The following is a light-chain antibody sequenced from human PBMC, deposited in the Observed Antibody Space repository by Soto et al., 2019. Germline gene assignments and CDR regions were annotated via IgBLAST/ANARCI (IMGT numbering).Light chain of an antibody. CDR1: RSVSSSF. J-gene: IGKJ4*01. V-gene: IGKV3-20*01. Sequence: DIVLTQSPGTLSLSPGERATLSCRASRSVSSSFLSWYQQKFGQAPRLLIYGASSRATGIPDRFSGSGSGTDLPLTISRLEPEDFAVYYCQQYGSSPLTFGGGTKVEIK. CDR3: QQYGSSPLT. CDR2: GAS.